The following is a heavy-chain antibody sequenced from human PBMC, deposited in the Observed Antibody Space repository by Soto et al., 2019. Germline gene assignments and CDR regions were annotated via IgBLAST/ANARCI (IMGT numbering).Heavy chain of an antibody. CDR3: ARVGSSEGYGMDV. V-gene: IGHV4-59*01. D-gene: IGHD6-6*01. CDR2: IYYSGST. Sequence: PSETLSLTCTVSGGSISSYYWSWIRQPPGKGLEWIGYIYYSGSTNYNPSLKSRVTISVDTSKNQFSLKLSSVTAADTAVYYCARVGSSEGYGMDVWGQGTTVTVSS. J-gene: IGHJ6*02. CDR1: GGSISSYY.